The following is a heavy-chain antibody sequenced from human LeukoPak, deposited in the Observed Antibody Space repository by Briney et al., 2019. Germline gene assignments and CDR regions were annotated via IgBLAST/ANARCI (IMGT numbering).Heavy chain of an antibody. CDR2: IIPIFGTA. D-gene: IGHD4-11*01. J-gene: IGHJ5*02. V-gene: IGHV1-69*05. Sequence: GASVKVSCKASGGTFSSYAISWVRQAPGQGLEWMGGIIPIFGTANYAQKFQGRVTITTDESTSTAYMELSSLRSEDTAVYYCARRDATVTRGFDPWGQGTLVTVSS. CDR3: ARRDATVTRGFDP. CDR1: GGTFSSYA.